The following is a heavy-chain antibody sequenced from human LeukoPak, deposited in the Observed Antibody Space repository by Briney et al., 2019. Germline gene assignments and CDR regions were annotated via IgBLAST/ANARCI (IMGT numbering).Heavy chain of an antibody. CDR3: AKSEAVAGTPFDY. J-gene: IGHJ4*02. CDR2: ISWNSGSI. Sequence: GGSLRLSCAASGFTFDGYAMHWVRQAPGKGLEWVSGISWNSGSIGYADSVKGRFTISRDNAKNSLYLQMNSLRAEDMALYYCAKSEAVAGTPFDYWGQGTLVTVSS. D-gene: IGHD6-19*01. CDR1: GFTFDGYA. V-gene: IGHV3-9*03.